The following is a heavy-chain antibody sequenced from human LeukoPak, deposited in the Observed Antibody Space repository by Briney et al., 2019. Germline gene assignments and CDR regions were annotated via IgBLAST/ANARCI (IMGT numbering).Heavy chain of an antibody. Sequence: GPLRLSCAASGFTFSGYWMHWVRQGPEKGLELVSRIDNDGHGILYADSVKGRFTTSRDNAKNTLYLQMNSLRFEDTAVYYCATGGGWVPSFGVVTHIDVWGKGTTVTVSS. D-gene: IGHD3-3*01. J-gene: IGHJ6*03. CDR3: ATGGGWVPSFGVVTHIDV. CDR1: GFTFSGYW. V-gene: IGHV3-74*03. CDR2: IDNDGHGI.